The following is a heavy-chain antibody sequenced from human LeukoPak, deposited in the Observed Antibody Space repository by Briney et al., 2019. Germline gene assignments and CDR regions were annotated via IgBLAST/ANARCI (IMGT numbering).Heavy chain of an antibody. CDR1: GGSISSYY. D-gene: IGHD6-13*01. Sequence: PSETLSLTCTVSGGSISSYYWSWIRQPAGKGLEWIGRIYTSGSTNYNPSLKSRVTMSVGTSKNQFSLKLSSVTAADTAVYYCARDSRRYSSSWYDNDNWFDPWGQGTLVTVSS. CDR2: IYTSGST. V-gene: IGHV4-4*07. J-gene: IGHJ5*02. CDR3: ARDSRRYSSSWYDNDNWFDP.